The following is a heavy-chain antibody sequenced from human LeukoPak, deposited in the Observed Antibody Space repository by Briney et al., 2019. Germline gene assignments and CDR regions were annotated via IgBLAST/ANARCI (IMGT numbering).Heavy chain of an antibody. V-gene: IGHV1-2*02. J-gene: IGHJ3*02. CDR2: INPNSGGT. CDR3: ARDWRWGLRGAFDI. CDR1: GYTFTSYD. D-gene: IGHD1-26*01. Sequence: ASVKVSCKASGYTFTSYDINWVRQATGQGLEWMGWINPNSGGTNYAQKFQGRVTMTRDTSISTAYMELSRLRSDDTAVYYCARDWRWGLRGAFDIWGQGTMVTVSS.